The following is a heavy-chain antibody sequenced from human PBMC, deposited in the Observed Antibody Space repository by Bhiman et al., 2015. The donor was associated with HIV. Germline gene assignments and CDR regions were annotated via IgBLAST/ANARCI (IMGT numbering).Heavy chain of an antibody. V-gene: IGHV3-13*01. CDR3: ARAKAYSGAFDI. CDR2: IGTAGDT. D-gene: IGHD2-21*01. J-gene: IGHJ3*02. Sequence: EVQLVESGGGLVQPGGSLRLSCAASGFTFSSYDMHWVRQATGKGLEWVSAIGTAGDTYYPGSVKGRFTISRENAKNSLYLQMNSLRAGDTAVYYCARAKAYSGAFDIWGQGTMVTVSS. CDR1: GFTFSSYD.